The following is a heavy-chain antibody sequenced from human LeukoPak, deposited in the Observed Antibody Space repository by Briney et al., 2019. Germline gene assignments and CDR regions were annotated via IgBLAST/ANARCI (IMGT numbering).Heavy chain of an antibody. D-gene: IGHD3-10*01. CDR1: GGSLRGYY. CDR3: ARTNTQLWFGYYYYYMDV. V-gene: IGHV4-34*01. Sequence: PSETLSLTCAVYGGSLRGYYWSWIRQPPGKGLEWIGETSHTENTNYDPSLKSRVTISVDTSTNQFSLKLRSVTAADTAVYFCARTNTQLWFGYYYYYMDVWGKGTPVTVSS. CDR2: TSHTENT. J-gene: IGHJ6*03.